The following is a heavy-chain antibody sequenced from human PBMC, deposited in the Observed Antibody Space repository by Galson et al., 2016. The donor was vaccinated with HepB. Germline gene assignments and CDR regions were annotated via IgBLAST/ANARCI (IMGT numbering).Heavy chain of an antibody. V-gene: IGHV1-18*01. CDR2: ISAYNGNT. CDR1: GGSITHYA. J-gene: IGHJ4*02. CDR3: ARGGVGWEIPRDS. D-gene: IGHD1-26*01. Sequence: SVKVSCKASGGSITHYAFSWVRQAPGQGLEWMGCISAYNGNTNYAQRFQGRVTMTTDTSTSTAYMELRSLRSDDTAVFYCARGGVGWEIPRDSWGQGTLVTVSS.